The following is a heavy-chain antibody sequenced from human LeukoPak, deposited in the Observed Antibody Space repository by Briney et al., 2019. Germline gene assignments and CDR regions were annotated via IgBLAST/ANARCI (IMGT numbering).Heavy chain of an antibody. Sequence: SGPTLVHPTRTLTLICTFSGFSLSTSEGGVGWIRQPPGKALEWLALIYWNDDKRYSPSLKNRLTITKDTSKNQVVLTMTNVDPVDTATYYCAHSTYGGNSLGAFDFWGQGTVVTVSS. CDR3: AHSTYGGNSLGAFDF. D-gene: IGHD4-23*01. CDR2: IYWNDDK. J-gene: IGHJ3*01. V-gene: IGHV2-5*01. CDR1: GFSLSTSEGG.